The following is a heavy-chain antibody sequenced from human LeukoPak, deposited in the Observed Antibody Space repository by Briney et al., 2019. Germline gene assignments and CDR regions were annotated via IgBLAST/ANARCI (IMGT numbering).Heavy chain of an antibody. CDR3: ARALDTTSSSLDCDWFDP. J-gene: IGHJ5*02. Sequence: GESLKISLKGSGSRFTSYWIGWVRKMQGKGLEWMGIIYPGDSDTRYSPSFQGQVTISADKSISTAYLQWSSLKASDTAMYYCARALDTTSSSLDCDWFDPWGQGTQVTVSS. D-gene: IGHD6-13*01. CDR2: IYPGDSDT. V-gene: IGHV5-51*01. CDR1: GSRFTSYW.